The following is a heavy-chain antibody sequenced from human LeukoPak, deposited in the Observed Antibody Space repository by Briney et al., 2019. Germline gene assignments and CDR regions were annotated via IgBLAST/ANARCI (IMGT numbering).Heavy chain of an antibody. CDR2: IYSGGST. Sequence: QPGGSLRLSCAASGFTVSSNYMSWVRQAPGKGLEWVSVIYSGGSTYYADSVKGRFTISRDNSKNTLYLQMNSLRAEDTALYYCAKDLWAQFTVTIDYWGQGTLVTVSS. D-gene: IGHD4-11*01. V-gene: IGHV3-53*01. CDR3: AKDLWAQFTVTIDY. J-gene: IGHJ4*02. CDR1: GFTVSSNY.